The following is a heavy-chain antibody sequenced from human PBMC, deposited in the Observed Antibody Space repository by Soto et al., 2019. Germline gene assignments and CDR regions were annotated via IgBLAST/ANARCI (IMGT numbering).Heavy chain of an antibody. V-gene: IGHV3-11*01. J-gene: IGHJ5*02. Sequence: RLSCAASGFTFSDYYMSWIRQAPGKGLEWVSYISSSGSTIYYADSVKGRFTISRDNAKNSLYLQMNSLRAEDTAVYYCARGRKRVVPAAPFDPWGQGTLVTVSS. CDR2: ISSSGSTI. CDR3: ARGRKRVVPAAPFDP. D-gene: IGHD2-2*01. CDR1: GFTFSDYY.